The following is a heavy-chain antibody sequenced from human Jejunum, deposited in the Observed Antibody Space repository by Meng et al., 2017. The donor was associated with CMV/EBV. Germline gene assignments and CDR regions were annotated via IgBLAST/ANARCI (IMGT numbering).Heavy chain of an antibody. J-gene: IGHJ4*02. D-gene: IGHD3-3*01. CDR2: IYSGGST. CDR3: ARDQFWSGHFDY. CDR1: GFTVSSNY. V-gene: IGHV3-53*01. Sequence: SCAASGFTVSSNYMSWVRQAPGKGLEWVSVIYSGGSTYYADSVKGRFTISRDNSKNTLYLQMNSLRAEDTAVYYCARDQFWSGHFDYWGQGTLVTVSS.